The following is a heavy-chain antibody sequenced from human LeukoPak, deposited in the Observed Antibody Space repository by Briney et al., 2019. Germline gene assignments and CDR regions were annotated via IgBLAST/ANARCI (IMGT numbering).Heavy chain of an antibody. J-gene: IGHJ4*02. V-gene: IGHV4-4*07. CDR1: GGSISSYY. Sequence: SETLSLTCTVSGGSISSYYWSWIRQPAGKGLEWIGRIYTSGSTNYNPSLKSRVTISVDTSKNHFSLKLSSVTAADTAVYYCARVAWSGSHDYWGQGTLVTVSS. CDR3: ARVAWSGSHDY. D-gene: IGHD3-3*01. CDR2: IYTSGST.